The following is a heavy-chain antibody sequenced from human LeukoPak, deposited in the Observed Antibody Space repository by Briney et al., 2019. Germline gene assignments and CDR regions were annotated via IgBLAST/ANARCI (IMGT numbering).Heavy chain of an antibody. J-gene: IGHJ4*02. CDR3: AKDYGYSSSWYDY. Sequence: PGGSLRLSCEASGFTFDDYGMHWVRQAPGKGLEWVSSISWNSASVGYVDSAKGRFTISRDNAKKTLYLQMNSLRAEDTALYYCAKDYGYSSSWYDYWGRGILVTVSS. V-gene: IGHV3-9*01. D-gene: IGHD6-13*01. CDR1: GFTFDDYG. CDR2: ISWNSASV.